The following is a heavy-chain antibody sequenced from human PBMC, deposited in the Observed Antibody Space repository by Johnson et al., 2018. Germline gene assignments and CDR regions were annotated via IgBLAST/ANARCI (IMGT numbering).Heavy chain of an antibody. CDR3: APVIAVPGTLDFQH. V-gene: IGHV3-73*02. CDR2: IKTKADSHAT. J-gene: IGHJ1*01. Sequence: EVQLLESGGGLVQXGGSXKLXCAASGFAFSGSTMHWVRTASGKGLEWIGRIKTKADSHATAYAASVKGRVTISRDDSENMAHLQMNSLRAEDTAVYYWAPVIAVPGTLDFQHWGQGTLVIVSS. CDR1: GFAFSGST. D-gene: IGHD6-19*01.